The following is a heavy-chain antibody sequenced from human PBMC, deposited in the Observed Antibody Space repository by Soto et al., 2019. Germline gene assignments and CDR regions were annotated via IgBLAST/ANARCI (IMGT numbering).Heavy chain of an antibody. J-gene: IGHJ6*02. CDR1: GFTFSGSA. CDR2: IRSKANSYAT. V-gene: IGHV3-73*01. Sequence: GGSLRLSCAASGFTFSGSAMHWVRQASGKGLEWVGRIRSKANSYATAYAASVKGRFTISRDDSKNTAYLQMNSLKTEDTAVYYCTRHNLGYCSSTSCYSYGMDVWGQGTTVTVSS. CDR3: TRHNLGYCSSTSCYSYGMDV. D-gene: IGHD2-2*01.